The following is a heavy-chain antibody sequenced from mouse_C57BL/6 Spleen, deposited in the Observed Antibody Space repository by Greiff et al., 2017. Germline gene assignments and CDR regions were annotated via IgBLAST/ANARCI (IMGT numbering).Heavy chain of an antibody. CDR1: GFTFSSYG. CDR3: ARLGGYGYAMDY. CDR2: ISSGGSYT. D-gene: IGHD2-2*01. Sequence: EVQVVESGGDLVKPGGSLKLSCAASGFTFSSYGMSWVRQTPNKRLEWVATISSGGSYTYYPDSVKGRFTISRDNAKNTLYLQMSSLKSEDTAMYYCARLGGYGYAMDYWGQGTSVTVSS. J-gene: IGHJ4*01. V-gene: IGHV5-6*01.